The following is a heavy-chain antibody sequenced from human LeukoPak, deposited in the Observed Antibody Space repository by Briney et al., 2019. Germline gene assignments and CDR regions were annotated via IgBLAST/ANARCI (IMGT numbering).Heavy chain of an antibody. J-gene: IGHJ4*01. Sequence: GGSLRLSCAASGFTFSSYSMNWVRQAPGKGLEWVSSISSSSSYIYYADSVKGRFTISRDNAKNSLYLQMNSLRAEDTAVYYCARRILSAYYDSSVSSLHTDFDYWGHGTLVTVSS. CDR2: ISSSSSYI. CDR3: ARRILSAYYDSSVSSLHTDFDY. D-gene: IGHD3-22*01. V-gene: IGHV3-21*01. CDR1: GFTFSSYS.